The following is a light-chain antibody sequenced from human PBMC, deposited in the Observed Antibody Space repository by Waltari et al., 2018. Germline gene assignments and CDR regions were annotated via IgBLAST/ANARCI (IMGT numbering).Light chain of an antibody. CDR1: QTLSKY. V-gene: IGKV1-39*01. CDR3: QQTYTTAAWT. J-gene: IGKJ1*01. CDR2: AAS. Sequence: DIQMTPSPLPLSASVGDSVTLTSRARQTLSKYLNWYQQKPGKAPKLLIHAASRLQSGDPSRVSCSGSETEFTLTINSLQLEDCAMYYCQQTYTTAAWTFGQGTRVDIK.